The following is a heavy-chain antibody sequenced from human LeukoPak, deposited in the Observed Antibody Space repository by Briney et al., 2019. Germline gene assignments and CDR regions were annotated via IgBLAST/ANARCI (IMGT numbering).Heavy chain of an antibody. J-gene: IGHJ4*02. CDR1: GFTFSSYA. D-gene: IGHD3-3*01. CDR2: ISYDGSNK. Sequence: GGSLRLSCAASGFTFSSYAMHWVRQAPGKGLEWVAVISYDGSNKYYADSVKGRFTISRDNSKNTRYLQMNSLRAEDTAVYYCARDFGDGFDYWGQGTLVTVSS. CDR3: ARDFGDGFDY. V-gene: IGHV3-30*01.